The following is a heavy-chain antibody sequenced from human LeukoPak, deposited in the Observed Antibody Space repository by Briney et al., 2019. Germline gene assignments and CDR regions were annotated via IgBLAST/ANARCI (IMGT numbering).Heavy chain of an antibody. D-gene: IGHD3-3*01. Sequence: PSETLSLTCAVYGASFRAYYWSWIRQAPGKGLEWIGEINDSGHARYNASLKSRVTMSVDTSKNQFSLKLKSVTAADTAVYYCARSRDLYHDAFTSYWYFDVWGRGSLVTVSS. J-gene: IGHJ2*01. CDR3: ARSRDLYHDAFTSYWYFDV. CDR1: GASFRAYY. V-gene: IGHV4-34*01. CDR2: INDSGHA.